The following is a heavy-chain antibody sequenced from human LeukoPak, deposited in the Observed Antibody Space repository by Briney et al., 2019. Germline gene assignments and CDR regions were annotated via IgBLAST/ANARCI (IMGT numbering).Heavy chain of an antibody. Sequence: PSETLSLTCTVSGASINKDYWAWIRQPAGKGLEWIGRIHPSGITHQNPSLRGRVTMSIDASKNQFSLNLSSVTAADTAVYYCVRDEYRDVWGKGTTVTVSS. D-gene: IGHD2/OR15-2a*01. V-gene: IGHV4-4*07. CDR3: VRDEYRDV. J-gene: IGHJ6*04. CDR2: IHPSGIT. CDR1: GASINKDY.